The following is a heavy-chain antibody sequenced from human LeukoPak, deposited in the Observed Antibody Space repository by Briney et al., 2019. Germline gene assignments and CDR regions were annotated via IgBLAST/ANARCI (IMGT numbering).Heavy chain of an antibody. D-gene: IGHD5-12*01. CDR2: IYYSGST. J-gene: IGHJ4*02. CDR1: GGSISSSSYY. V-gene: IGHV4-39*07. Sequence: PSETLSLTCTVSGGSISSSSYYWGWIRQPPGKGLEWIGSIYYSGSTYYNPSLRSRATLSVDTSKNQFSLNLRSVTATDTAVYYCAREETDNGYPFWLDYWGQGTLVTVSS. CDR3: AREETDNGYPFWLDY.